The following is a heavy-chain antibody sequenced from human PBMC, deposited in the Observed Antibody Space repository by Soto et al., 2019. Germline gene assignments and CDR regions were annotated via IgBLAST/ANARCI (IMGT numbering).Heavy chain of an antibody. Sequence: PAPGTEKRTPTQACRPPGMSHNQRRKGLGWIRQTPGKALEWLALIYWNDDKHYSPPLKSRLTITKDTSKNQAVLTMTNMDPVDTAIYYCARGLATLPVVSFVVLGRGTVVTV. D-gene: IGHD6-6*01. CDR3: ARGLATLPVVSFVV. CDR1: GMSHNQRRKG. J-gene: IGHJ3*01. CDR2: IYWNDDK. V-gene: IGHV2-5*01.